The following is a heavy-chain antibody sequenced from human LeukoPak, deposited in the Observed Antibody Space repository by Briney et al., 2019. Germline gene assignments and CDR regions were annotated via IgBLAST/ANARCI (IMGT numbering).Heavy chain of an antibody. D-gene: IGHD2-21*02. CDR3: ARSHCGGDCPVDY. CDR1: GYTFTGYY. V-gene: IGHV1-18*04. J-gene: IGHJ4*02. CDR2: ISAYNGNT. Sequence: GASVKVSCKASGYTFTGYYIDWVRQAPGQGLEWMGWISAYNGNTNYAQKLQGRVTMTTDTSTSTAYMELRSLRSDDTAVYYCARSHCGGDCPVDYWGQGTLVTVSS.